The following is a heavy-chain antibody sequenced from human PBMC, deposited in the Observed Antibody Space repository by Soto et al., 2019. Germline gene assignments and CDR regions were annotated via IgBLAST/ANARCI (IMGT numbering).Heavy chain of an antibody. CDR2: IYSGGST. CDR3: ARDKYIDYGDRIDAFDI. J-gene: IGHJ3*02. V-gene: IGHV3-53*01. CDR1: GFIVSSKY. D-gene: IGHD4-17*01. Sequence: GGSLRLSCAASGFIVSSKYMSWVRQAPGKGLEWVSVIYSGGSTYYADSVKGRFTISRDNSKNTLYLQMNSLRAEDTAVYYCARDKYIDYGDRIDAFDIWGQGTMVTVSS.